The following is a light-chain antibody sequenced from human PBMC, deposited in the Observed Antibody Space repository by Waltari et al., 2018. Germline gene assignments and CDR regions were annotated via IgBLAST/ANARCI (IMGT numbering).Light chain of an antibody. CDR3: QQSYSIPPMYT. CDR1: QSSSSW. CDR2: KAS. Sequence: DIQMTQSPSTLSASVGDRVTITCRASQSSSSWLAWYQQKPGKAPTLLIYKASSLESGVPSRFSGSGSGTEFTLTISSLQPDDFATYYCQQSYSIPPMYTFGQGTKLEIK. J-gene: IGKJ2*01. V-gene: IGKV1-5*03.